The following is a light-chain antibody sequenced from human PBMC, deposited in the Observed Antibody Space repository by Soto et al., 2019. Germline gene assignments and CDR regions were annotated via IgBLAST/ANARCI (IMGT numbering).Light chain of an antibody. Sequence: QSVLIQPASASGTPGQRVTVSCSGASSNIGSYTVNWYQQLPGAAPKILIYSNSQRPSGVPDRFSASKSGTSASLAISGLQSEDEAEYYCAAWDDSLNGYVFGPGTKITVL. CDR3: AAWDDSLNGYV. CDR1: SSNIGSYT. V-gene: IGLV1-44*01. CDR2: SNS. J-gene: IGLJ1*01.